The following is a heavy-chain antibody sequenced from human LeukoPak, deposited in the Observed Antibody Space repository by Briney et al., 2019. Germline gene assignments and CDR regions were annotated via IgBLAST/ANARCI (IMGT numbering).Heavy chain of an antibody. D-gene: IGHD5-12*01. V-gene: IGHV3-23*01. CDR3: AKEQRGYSGYAVGSWFDP. CDR1: GFTFSNYA. Sequence: PGGSLRLSSAASGFTFSNYAMSWVRQAPGKGLEWVSTISGSGSKTYYADSVKGRFTISRDNSKNTLFLQMKSLRAEDTAVYYCAKEQRGYSGYAVGSWFDPWGQGTLVTVSS. CDR2: ISGSGSKT. J-gene: IGHJ5*02.